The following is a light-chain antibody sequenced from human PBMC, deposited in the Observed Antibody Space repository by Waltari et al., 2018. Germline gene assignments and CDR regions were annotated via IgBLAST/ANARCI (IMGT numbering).Light chain of an antibody. J-gene: IGLJ2*01. CDR3: SSQTLDGLVL. CDR1: GSAVGASDS. CDR2: DVT. Sequence: QSALTQPASVSGSPGQSITISCSGVGSAVGASDSVSWHQHHPGKAPQVIIYDVTNPPSGVSDRFSASKSANTASLTLSRLQPEDEADYYCSSQTLDGLVLFGGGTRLTVL. V-gene: IGLV2-14*03.